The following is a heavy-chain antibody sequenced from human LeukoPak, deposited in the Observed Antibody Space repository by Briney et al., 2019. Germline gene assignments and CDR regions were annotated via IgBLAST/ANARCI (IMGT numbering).Heavy chain of an antibody. D-gene: IGHD5-18*01. J-gene: IGHJ4*02. V-gene: IGHV3-53*01. Sequence: GGSLRLSCAASGFTVSSNYMSWVRQAPGKGLEWVSVIYSGGSTDYADSVKGRFTISRDNSKNTLYLQMNSLRVEDTAVYYCARVHYNTAMVDIDYWGQGTLVTVSS. CDR1: GFTVSSNY. CDR3: ARVHYNTAMVDIDY. CDR2: IYSGGST.